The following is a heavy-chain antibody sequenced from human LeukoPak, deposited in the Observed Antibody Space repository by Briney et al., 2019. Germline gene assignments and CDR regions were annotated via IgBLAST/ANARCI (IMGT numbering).Heavy chain of an antibody. D-gene: IGHD3-22*01. Sequence: SETLSLTCTVSGGSISSYYWSWIRQPPGKGLEWFGYIYYSGRTNYNPSLKRRVTISVDTSKNQFSLKLSSVTAADTAVYYCARGQYYYDSSGYYYVDYWGQGTLVTVSS. CDR2: IYYSGRT. V-gene: IGHV4-59*01. CDR3: ARGQYYYDSSGYYYVDY. J-gene: IGHJ4*02. CDR1: GGSISSYY.